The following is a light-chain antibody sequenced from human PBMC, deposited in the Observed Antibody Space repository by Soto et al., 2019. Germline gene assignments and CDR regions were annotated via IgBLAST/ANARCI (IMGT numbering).Light chain of an antibody. J-gene: IGLJ1*01. CDR2: EVS. V-gene: IGLV2-14*01. Sequence: QSVLTQPASVSGSPGQSVTISCTGTTSDVGGYISVSWYQQHPGKAPKLMIYEVSNRPSGVSNRFSGSKSGDTASLTISGLQAEDEADYYRSSYTGSSTLEVFGSGTKVTVL. CDR1: TSDVGGYIS. CDR3: SSYTGSSTLEV.